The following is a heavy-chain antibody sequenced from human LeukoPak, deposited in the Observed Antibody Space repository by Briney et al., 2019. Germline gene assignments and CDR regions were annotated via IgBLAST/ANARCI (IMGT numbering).Heavy chain of an antibody. J-gene: IGHJ4*02. CDR2: INWNGGST. D-gene: IGHD2-15*01. CDR1: GGSMSDYY. CDR3: ARSVAASRDY. V-gene: IGHV3-20*04. Sequence: ETLSLTCTISGGSMSDYYWNWIRQPAGKGLEWVSGINWNGGSTGYADSVKGRFTISRDNAKNSLYLQMNSLRAEDTALYYCARSVAASRDYWGQGTLVTVSS.